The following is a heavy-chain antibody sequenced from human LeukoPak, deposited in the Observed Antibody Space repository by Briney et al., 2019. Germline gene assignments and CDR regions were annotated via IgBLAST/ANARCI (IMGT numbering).Heavy chain of an antibody. CDR3: AKGGYYDSSGLGDY. CDR1: GFTFDDYA. Sequence: SLRLSCAAPGFTFDDYAMHWVRRAPGKGLEWVSGISWNSGSIGYADSVEGRFTISRDNAKNSLYLQMNSLRAEDMALYYCAKGGYYDSSGLGDYWGQGTLVTVSS. CDR2: ISWNSGSI. J-gene: IGHJ4*02. D-gene: IGHD3-22*01. V-gene: IGHV3-9*03.